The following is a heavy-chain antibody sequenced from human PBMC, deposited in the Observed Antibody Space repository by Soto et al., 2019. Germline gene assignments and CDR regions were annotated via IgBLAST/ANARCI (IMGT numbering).Heavy chain of an antibody. CDR2: ISYSGST. CDR1: GGSISSSSYY. V-gene: IGHV4-39*01. J-gene: IGHJ3*02. D-gene: IGHD3-3*01. Sequence: QLQLQESGPGLVKPSETLSLTCTVSGGSISSSSYYWGWIRQPPGKGLEWIGSISYSGSTYYNPSLKSRVTISVDTSKNQFSLKLSSVTAADTTVYYCARHSPFWAFDIWGQGTMVTVSS. CDR3: ARHSPFWAFDI.